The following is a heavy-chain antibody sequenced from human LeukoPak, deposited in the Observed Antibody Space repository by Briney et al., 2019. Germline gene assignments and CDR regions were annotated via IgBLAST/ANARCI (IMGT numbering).Heavy chain of an antibody. CDR1: GFTFSSYG. CDR2: VWYDGSNE. D-gene: IGHD3-10*01. CDR3: AGEARDSGSYNDAFDI. V-gene: IGHV3-33*01. J-gene: IGHJ3*02. Sequence: GGSLRLSCAASGFTFSSYGMHWVRQAPGKGLEWVAVVWYDGSNEYYTDSVKGRFTISRDNSKNTLYLQMNSLRAEDTAVYYCAGEARDSGSYNDAFDIWGQGTMVTVSS.